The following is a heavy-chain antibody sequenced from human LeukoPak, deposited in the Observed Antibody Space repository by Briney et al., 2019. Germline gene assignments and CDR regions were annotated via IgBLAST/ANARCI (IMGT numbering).Heavy chain of an antibody. CDR2: IRSKAYGGTT. CDR3: AVGLWFGEYDFDY. CDR1: GFTFGDYA. D-gene: IGHD3-10*01. Sequence: GGSLRLSCIASGFTFGDYAMSWVRQAPGKGLEWVGFIRSKAYGGTTEYAASVKSRFSISRDDSKSIAYLQMNSLRAEDTAVYYCAVGLWFGEYDFDYWGQGTLVTVST. V-gene: IGHV3-49*04. J-gene: IGHJ4*02.